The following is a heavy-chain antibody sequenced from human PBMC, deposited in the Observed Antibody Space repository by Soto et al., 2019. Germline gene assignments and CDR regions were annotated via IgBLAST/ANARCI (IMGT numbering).Heavy chain of an antibody. D-gene: IGHD3-3*01. CDR3: ARRVYDFWSGRGHYFDY. V-gene: IGHV4-59*01. CDR2: IYYSGST. J-gene: IGHJ4*02. CDR1: GGSISSYY. Sequence: LSLTCTVSGGSISSYYWSWIRQPPGKGLEWIGYIYYSGSTNYNPSLKSRVTISVDTSKNQFSLKLSSVTAADTAVYYCARRVYDFWSGRGHYFDYWGQGTLVTVSS.